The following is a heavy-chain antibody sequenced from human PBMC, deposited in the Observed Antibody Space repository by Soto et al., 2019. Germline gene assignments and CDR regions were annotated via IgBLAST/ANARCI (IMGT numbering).Heavy chain of an antibody. D-gene: IGHD4-17*01. CDR1: GFSFSSYG. CDR2: TSYDGSNK. J-gene: IGHJ3*02. Sequence: GVSLRLSCAASGFSFSSYGMHWVRQAPGKGLEWVALTSYDGSNKHYADAVKGRFTISRDNSKSTLYLQMNSLRAEETAVYYCVRDKRHGDYAGALDIWGQRTRGSV. CDR3: VRDKRHGDYAGALDI. V-gene: IGHV3-30*03.